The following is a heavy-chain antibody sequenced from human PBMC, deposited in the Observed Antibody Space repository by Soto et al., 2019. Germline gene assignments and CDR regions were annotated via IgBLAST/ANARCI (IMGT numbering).Heavy chain of an antibody. CDR3: ANSLGLPFDS. Sequence: QITLKESGPTLVKPTQTLTLTCTFSGFSLRTTGVGVGWIRQPPGKALEWLGLIYWNDDKRFSPSLKCRCTPTSAISTCQGVLTMTNMDPLDPGTYFCANSLGLPFDSGGQGTLVTVSS. D-gene: IGHD3-16*01. CDR1: GFSLRTTGVG. J-gene: IGHJ4*02. CDR2: IYWNDDK. V-gene: IGHV2-5*01.